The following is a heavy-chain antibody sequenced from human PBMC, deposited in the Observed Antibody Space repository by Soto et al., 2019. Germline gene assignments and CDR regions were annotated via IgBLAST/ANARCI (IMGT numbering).Heavy chain of an antibody. J-gene: IGHJ5*02. CDR3: ARHYPTAVSGAGWFDT. CDR1: GGSDVFNNYP. D-gene: IGHD6-19*01. Sequence: QVQLVQSGAEIKKPASSVKVSCKASGGSDVFNNYPVSWVRQAPGQGLEWMGAIITMFNTADYAQRFLGRVTITADEFTRTVYMEVTSGTSDDTAVYYCARHYPTAVSGAGWFDTWGQGTLVTVSS. V-gene: IGHV1-69*01. CDR2: IITMFNTA.